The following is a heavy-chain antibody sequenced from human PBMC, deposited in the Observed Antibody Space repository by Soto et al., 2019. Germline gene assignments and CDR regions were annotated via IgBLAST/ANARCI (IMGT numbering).Heavy chain of an antibody. Sequence: SVKVSWKASGGTFSSYTISWVRQAPGQGLEWMGRIIPILGIANYAQKFQGRVTITADKSTSTAYMELSSLRSEDTAVYYCASRLALREYRGPNYFHYWGQGTLVSGSS. J-gene: IGHJ4*02. D-gene: IGHD5-12*01. CDR1: GGTFSSYT. V-gene: IGHV1-69*02. CDR2: IIPILGIA. CDR3: ASRLALREYRGPNYFHY.